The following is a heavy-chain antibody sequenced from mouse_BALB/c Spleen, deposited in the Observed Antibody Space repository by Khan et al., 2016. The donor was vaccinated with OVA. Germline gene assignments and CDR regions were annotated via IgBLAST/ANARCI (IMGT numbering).Heavy chain of an antibody. CDR2: IYPGTDNT. Sequence: VELVESGAELVRPGASVKLSCKTSGYIFTNYWIHWVKQRSGQGLEWIARIYPGTDNTYYNAKFKDKATLTVDKSSSTAYIQLSSLKSEDSAVYFCAREEALYYFDYWGQGTTLTFSS. CDR1: GYIFTNYW. J-gene: IGHJ2*01. CDR3: AREEALYYFDY. V-gene: IGHV1-76*01. D-gene: IGHD3-2*02.